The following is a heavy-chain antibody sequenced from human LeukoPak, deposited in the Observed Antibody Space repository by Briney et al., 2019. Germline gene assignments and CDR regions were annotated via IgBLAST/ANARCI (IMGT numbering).Heavy chain of an antibody. V-gene: IGHV3-20*04. CDR2: INWNGGST. Sequence: PGGSLRLSCAASGFTFDDYGMSWVRQAPGKGLEWVSGINWNGGSTGYADSVKGRFTISRDNAKNSLYLQMHSLRAEDTALYYCARSGSSWYGDSLDYWGQGTLVTVSS. J-gene: IGHJ4*02. D-gene: IGHD6-13*01. CDR3: ARSGSSWYGDSLDY. CDR1: GFTFDDYG.